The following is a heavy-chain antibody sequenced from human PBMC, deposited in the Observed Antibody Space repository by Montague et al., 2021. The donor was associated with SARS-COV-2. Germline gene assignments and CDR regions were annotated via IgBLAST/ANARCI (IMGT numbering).Heavy chain of an antibody. Sequence: SLRLSCAASGFSFSTFWMTWVRQAPGKGLEWVANIKPDGSDKYYVESVKGRFTISRDNARNSLYLQLNHLRAEDTAVYYCARDPNWGAHWGQGNLVTVSS. CDR2: IKPDGSDK. V-gene: IGHV3-7*05. CDR3: ARDPNWGAH. J-gene: IGHJ4*02. D-gene: IGHD7-27*01. CDR1: GFSFSTFW.